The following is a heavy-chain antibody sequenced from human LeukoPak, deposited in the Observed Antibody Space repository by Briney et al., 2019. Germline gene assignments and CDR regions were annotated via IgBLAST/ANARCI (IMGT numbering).Heavy chain of an antibody. Sequence: GGSLRLSCAASGFTFSNAWMSWVRQAPGKGLEWVGRIKSKTDGGTTDYAAPVKGRFTISRDDSKNTLYLQMNSLKTEDTAVYYCTIAYYDFWSGYYYYYMDVWGKGTTVTVSS. CDR1: GFTFSNAW. J-gene: IGHJ6*03. CDR2: IKSKTDGGTT. CDR3: TIAYYDFWSGYYYYYMDV. V-gene: IGHV3-15*01. D-gene: IGHD3-3*01.